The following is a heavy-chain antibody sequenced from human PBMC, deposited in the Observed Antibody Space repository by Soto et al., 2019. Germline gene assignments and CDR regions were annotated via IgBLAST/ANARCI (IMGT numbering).Heavy chain of an antibody. J-gene: IGHJ4*02. CDR2: ISYDGSNK. V-gene: IGHV3-30*18. Sequence: ESGGGVVQPGRSLRLSCAASGFTFSSYGMHWVRQAPGKGLEWVAVISYDGSNKYYADSVKGRFTISRDNSKNTLYLQMNSLRAEDTAVYYCAKDDPPYDLFNYWGQGTLVTVSS. CDR1: GFTFSSYG. CDR3: AKDDPPYDLFNY. D-gene: IGHD3-3*01.